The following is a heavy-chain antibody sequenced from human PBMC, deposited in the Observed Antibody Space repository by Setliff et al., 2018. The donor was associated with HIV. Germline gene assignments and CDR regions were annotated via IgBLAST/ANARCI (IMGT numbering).Heavy chain of an antibody. CDR3: SRDVGVPGRGNALEY. D-gene: IGHD3-10*01. CDR2: VDPEDGET. Sequence: ASVKVSCKASGYTFTDYYMHWVQQAPGKGLEWMGRVDPEDGETIYAEKFQGRVTITADTSTDTVYIEVSSLRSDDTAVYYCSRDVGVPGRGNALEYWGQGIPVTVSS. CDR1: GYTFTDYY. V-gene: IGHV1-69-2*01. J-gene: IGHJ4*02.